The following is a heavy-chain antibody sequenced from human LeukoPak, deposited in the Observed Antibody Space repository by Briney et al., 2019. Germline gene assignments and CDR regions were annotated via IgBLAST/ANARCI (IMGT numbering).Heavy chain of an antibody. Sequence: GGSLRLSCAASGFTFNSYWMNWVRQAPGKGLEWVSAISGSGGSTYYADSVKGRFTISRDNFKSTLYLQMNSLRAEDTAVYYCAKVMVRGVSDAFDIWGQGTMVTVSS. CDR1: GFTFNSYW. J-gene: IGHJ3*02. D-gene: IGHD3-10*01. CDR3: AKVMVRGVSDAFDI. V-gene: IGHV3-23*01. CDR2: ISGSGGST.